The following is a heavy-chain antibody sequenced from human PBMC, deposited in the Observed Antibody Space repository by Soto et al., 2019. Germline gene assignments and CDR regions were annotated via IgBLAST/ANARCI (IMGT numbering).Heavy chain of an antibody. J-gene: IGHJ4*02. CDR1: GGSISSSSYY. CDR2: IYYSGST. V-gene: IGHV4-39*01. D-gene: IGHD1-7*01. Sequence: QLQLQESGPGLVKPSETLSLTCTVSGGSISSSSYYWGWIRQPPGKGLEWIGSIYYSGSTYYNPSLKRRVTISVDTSKNQFSLKLSSVTAADTAVYYCARHSNWNYEIDYWGQGTLVTVSS. CDR3: ARHSNWNYEIDY.